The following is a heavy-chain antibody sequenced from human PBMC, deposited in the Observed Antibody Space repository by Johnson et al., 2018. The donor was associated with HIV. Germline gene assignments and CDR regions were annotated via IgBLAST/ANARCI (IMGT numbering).Heavy chain of an antibody. J-gene: IGHJ3*02. CDR1: GFTFTSYA. V-gene: IGHV3-30-3*01. CDR3: ARDGPTMIVVVISPPDAFDI. Sequence: QVQLVESGGGVVQPGRSLRLSCAASGFTFTSYAMHWVRQAPGKGLEWVAVISYDGSNKYYADSVKGRFTISRDNSKNTLYLQMNSLRAEDTAVYYCARDGPTMIVVVISPPDAFDIWGQGTMVTVSS. D-gene: IGHD3-22*01. CDR2: ISYDGSNK.